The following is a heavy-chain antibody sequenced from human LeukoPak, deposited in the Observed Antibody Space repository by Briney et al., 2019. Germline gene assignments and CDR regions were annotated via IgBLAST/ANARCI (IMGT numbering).Heavy chain of an antibody. D-gene: IGHD3-10*01. Sequence: PGGSLRLSCAASGFXFSSYAMSWVRQAPGRGREWVSGITATTGRTYYADSVKGRFTISRDNSKNTLYLQMNSLRAEDTGKFYCAKEATSAWYGGWFDRWGQGTLVTVSS. J-gene: IGHJ5*02. CDR1: GFXFSSYA. V-gene: IGHV3-23*01. CDR3: AKEATSAWYGGWFDR. CDR2: ITATTGRT.